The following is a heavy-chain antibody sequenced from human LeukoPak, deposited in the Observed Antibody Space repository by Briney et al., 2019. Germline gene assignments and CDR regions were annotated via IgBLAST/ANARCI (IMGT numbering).Heavy chain of an antibody. J-gene: IGHJ3*02. CDR1: GFTFSSYA. V-gene: IGHV3-23*01. Sequence: GGSLRLSCAASGFTFSSYAMSWVRQAQGKGLEWVSGISGSGGSTFYADSVKGRFTISRDNSKNTLYVQMNSLRAEDTAVYYCAKCQEGYSSRRNALDIWGQGTMVTVSS. CDR2: ISGSGGST. CDR3: AKCQEGYSSRRNALDI. D-gene: IGHD6-13*01.